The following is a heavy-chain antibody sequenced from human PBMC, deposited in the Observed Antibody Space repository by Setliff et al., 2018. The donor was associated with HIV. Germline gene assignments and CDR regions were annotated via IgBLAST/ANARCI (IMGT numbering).Heavy chain of an antibody. CDR3: ASGDNFWSGSYY. CDR1: GGSISTYY. Sequence: PSETLSLTCTVSGGSISTYYWSWIRQPPGKGLEWIGLIFHSENTNYNPSLKSRVTISVDKSKNQFSLKVTSVTAADTAVYYCASGDNFWSGSYYWGQGTLVTVSS. V-gene: IGHV4-59*08. J-gene: IGHJ4*02. CDR2: IFHSENT. D-gene: IGHD3-3*01.